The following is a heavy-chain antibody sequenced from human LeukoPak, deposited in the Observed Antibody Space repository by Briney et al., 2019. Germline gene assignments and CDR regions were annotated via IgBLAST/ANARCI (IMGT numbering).Heavy chain of an antibody. CDR3: ARGSYDSSGYLLY. Sequence: PGGSLRLSCAASGFTFSSYWMHWVRQAPGKGLVWVSRINSDGSSTSYADSVKGRFTISRDNAKSTLYLQMNSLGAEDTAVYYCARGSYDSSGYLLYWGQGTLVTVSS. D-gene: IGHD3-22*01. J-gene: IGHJ4*02. V-gene: IGHV3-74*01. CDR1: GFTFSSYW. CDR2: INSDGSST.